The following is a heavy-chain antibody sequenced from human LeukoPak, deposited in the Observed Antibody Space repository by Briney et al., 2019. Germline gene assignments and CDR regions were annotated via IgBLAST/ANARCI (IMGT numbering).Heavy chain of an antibody. V-gene: IGHV4-59*01. CDR2: IYYSGST. CDR3: ARDCGYSGYDCSNY. J-gene: IGHJ4*02. CDR1: GGSISSYY. Sequence: SETLSLTCTVSGGSISSYYWSWIRQPPGKGLEWIGYIYYSGSTNYNPSLNSRVTISVDTSKKQFSLKLTSVTAADTAVYYCARDCGYSGYDCSNYWGQGTLVTVSS. D-gene: IGHD5-12*01.